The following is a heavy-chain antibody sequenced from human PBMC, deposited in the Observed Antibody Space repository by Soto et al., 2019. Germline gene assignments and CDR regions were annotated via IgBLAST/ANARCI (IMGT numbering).Heavy chain of an antibody. D-gene: IGHD6-19*01. CDR1: GGTFSSYA. J-gene: IGHJ4*02. V-gene: IGHV1-69*06. Sequence: QVQLVQYGAEVTKPGSSVKVSCKASGGTFSSYAISWVRQAPGQGLEWMGGIIPIFGTANYAQKFQGRVTITADKSTSTADMELSSLRSEATAVYYCASSKGSGWYEGYFDYWGQGTLFTVAS. CDR2: IIPIFGTA. CDR3: ASSKGSGWYEGYFDY.